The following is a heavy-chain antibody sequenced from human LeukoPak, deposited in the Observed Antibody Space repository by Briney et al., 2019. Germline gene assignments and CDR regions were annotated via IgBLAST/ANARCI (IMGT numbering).Heavy chain of an antibody. CDR1: GYTFTSYD. D-gene: IGHD4-23*01. CDR2: MNPNSGNT. J-gene: IGHJ4*02. CDR3: ARAKYGGGYFDY. V-gene: IGHV1-8*01. Sequence: ASVKVSCKASGYTFTSYDINWVRQATGQGLEWMGWMNPNSGNTGYAQKFQGRVTMTRNTSISTAYMELCSLRSEDTAVYYCARAKYGGGYFDYWGQGTLVTVSS.